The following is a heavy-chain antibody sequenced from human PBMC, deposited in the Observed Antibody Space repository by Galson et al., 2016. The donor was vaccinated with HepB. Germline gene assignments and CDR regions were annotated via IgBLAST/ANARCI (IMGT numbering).Heavy chain of an antibody. CDR3: ASPIHLWVLEY. J-gene: IGHJ4*02. CDR2: ILYSGNT. CDR1: GGSVSSGSYY. Sequence: SETLSLTCTVSGGSVSSGSYYWSWVRQPPGKALEWIGYILYSGNTNYNPSLWSRVTISLDTSRNQFSLNLRSVTAADTAVYYCASPIHLWVLEYWGQGTLVTVSS. V-gene: IGHV4-61*01. D-gene: IGHD5-18*01.